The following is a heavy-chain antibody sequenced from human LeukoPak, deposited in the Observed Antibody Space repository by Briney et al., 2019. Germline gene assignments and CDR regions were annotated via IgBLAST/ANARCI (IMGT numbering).Heavy chain of an antibody. V-gene: IGHV4-39*07. D-gene: IGHD3-10*01. CDR1: GGSINSRPYY. Sequence: SETLSLTCTVSGGSINSRPYYWGWIRQPPGKGLEWLGSFYYSGSTYYKPSLKSRVTISVDTSKNQFSLKLSSVTAADTAIYYCARVEEGYGSGRRENYYYYYMDVWGKGTTVTVSS. J-gene: IGHJ6*03. CDR3: ARVEEGYGSGRRENYYYYYMDV. CDR2: FYYSGST.